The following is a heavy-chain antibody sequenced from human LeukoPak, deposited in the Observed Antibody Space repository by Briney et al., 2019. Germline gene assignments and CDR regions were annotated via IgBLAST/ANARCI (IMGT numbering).Heavy chain of an antibody. V-gene: IGHV5-51*01. D-gene: IGHD3-16*02. CDR2: IYPGDSDT. Sequence: GESLKISCQGSGYSFTNYWIGWVRQMPGKGLEWMGIIYPGDSDTRYSPSFQGQVTISADKSINTAYLQWSSLKASDTAMYFCARHFGDLSTLDSWGQGTLVTVSS. J-gene: IGHJ4*02. CDR3: ARHFGDLSTLDS. CDR1: GYSFTNYW.